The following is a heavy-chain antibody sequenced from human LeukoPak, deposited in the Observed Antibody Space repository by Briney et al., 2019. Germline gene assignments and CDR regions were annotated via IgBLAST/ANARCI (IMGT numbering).Heavy chain of an antibody. CDR3: ARDTSGFGY. V-gene: IGHV4-61*02. J-gene: IGHJ4*02. D-gene: IGHD3-10*01. CDR1: GGSISSGGYY. Sequence: SETLSLACTVSGGSISSGGYYWSWIRQHPGKGLEWIGRIYTSGSTNYNPSLKSRVTMSVDTSKNQFSLKLSSVTAADTAIYYCARDTSGFGYWGQGTLVTVSS. CDR2: IYTSGST.